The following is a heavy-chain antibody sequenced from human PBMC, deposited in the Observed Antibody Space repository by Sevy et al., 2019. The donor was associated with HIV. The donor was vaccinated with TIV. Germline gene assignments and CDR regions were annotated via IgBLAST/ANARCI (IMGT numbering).Heavy chain of an antibody. CDR2: IRSKAYGGTT. Sequence: GGSLRLSCTASGFTFGDYAMSWFRQAPGKGLEWVGFIRSKAYGGTTEYAASVKGRFTISRDDSKSIAYLQMNSLKTKDTAVYYCTRGATGTTAPYYFDYWGQGTLVTVSS. V-gene: IGHV3-49*03. CDR1: GFTFGDYA. CDR3: TRGATGTTAPYYFDY. D-gene: IGHD1-1*01. J-gene: IGHJ4*02.